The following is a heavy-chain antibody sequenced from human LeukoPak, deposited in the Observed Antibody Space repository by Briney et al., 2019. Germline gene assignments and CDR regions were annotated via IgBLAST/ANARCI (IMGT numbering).Heavy chain of an antibody. V-gene: IGHV3-64D*06. J-gene: IGHJ4*02. CDR2: ISGNGGST. D-gene: IGHD1-1*01. Sequence: PGGSLRLSCSASGFTFNSFAIHWVRQAPGKGLEYVSVISGNGGSTYYADSVKGRFTISRDNSKNTVYLQMNSLRTEDTAVYYCVKDNEAGGSPFDRWGQGTLVTVSS. CDR1: GFTFNSFA. CDR3: VKDNEAGGSPFDR.